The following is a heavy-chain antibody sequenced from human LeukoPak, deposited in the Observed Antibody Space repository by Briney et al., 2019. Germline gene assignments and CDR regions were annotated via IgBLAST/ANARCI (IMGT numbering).Heavy chain of an antibody. CDR2: IYYSGST. V-gene: IGHV4-59*01. CDR3: ARAGYYDSSGYLDY. J-gene: IGHJ4*02. CDR1: GGSISSYY. Sequence: SETLSLTCTVSGGSISSYYWSWIRQPPGKGLEWIGYIYYSGSTNYNPSLKSRVTISVDTSKNRFSLKLSSVTAADTAVYYCARAGYYDSSGYLDYWGQGTLVTVSS. D-gene: IGHD3-22*01.